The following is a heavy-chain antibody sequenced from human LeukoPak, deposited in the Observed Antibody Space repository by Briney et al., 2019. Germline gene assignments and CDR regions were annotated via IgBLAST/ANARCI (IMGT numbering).Heavy chain of an antibody. D-gene: IGHD2-21*01. CDR2: ISSSSSYI. J-gene: IGHJ4*02. CDR1: GFTFSSYS. V-gene: IGHV3-21*01. CDR3: ARDGAYCGGDCYPYYFAY. Sequence: GGSLRLSCAASGFTFSSYSMNWVRQAPGKGLDWVSSISSSSSYIYYADSVKGRFTISRDNAKNSLYLQMNSLRAEDTAVYYCARDGAYCGGDCYPYYFAYWGQGTLVTVSS.